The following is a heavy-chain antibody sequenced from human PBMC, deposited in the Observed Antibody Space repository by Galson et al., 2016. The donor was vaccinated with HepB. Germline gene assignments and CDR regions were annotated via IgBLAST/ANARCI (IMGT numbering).Heavy chain of an antibody. CDR1: GFNFIDAW. D-gene: IGHD1-1*01. J-gene: IGHJ4*02. Sequence: SLRLSCAGSGFNFIDAWMTWVRQAPGKGLEWVGRIKGDIDGGTTDYAEPVKGRFTISRDDSQNTLYLEMSSLRTDDTAVYYCATAPGGTLIYWGQGTLVAVSS. V-gene: IGHV3-15*01. CDR3: ATAPGGTLIY. CDR2: IKGDIDGGTT.